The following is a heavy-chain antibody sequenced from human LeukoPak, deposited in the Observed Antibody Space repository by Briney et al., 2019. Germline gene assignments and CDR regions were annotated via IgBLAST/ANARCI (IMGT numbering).Heavy chain of an antibody. D-gene: IGHD4-23*01. V-gene: IGHV4-59*01. CDR2: IHSNGYT. CDR3: TRALFNSNHHDL. J-gene: IGHJ4*02. CDR1: GGSIGHYY. Sequence: SETLSLTCTVSGGSIGHYYYTWFRQPPGRGLEWIAFIHSNGYTKYKSSLNSRLTVSVDTSKDQFSPNLRSVTAAGTAVYYCTRALFNSNHHDLWGQGTLVTVSS.